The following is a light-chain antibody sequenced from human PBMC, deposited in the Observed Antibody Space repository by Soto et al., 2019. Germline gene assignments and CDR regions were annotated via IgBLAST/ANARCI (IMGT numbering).Light chain of an antibody. V-gene: IGKV3-20*01. J-gene: IGKJ5*01. CDR3: QEYGSSLSIT. CDR2: GAS. CDR1: QSVSSSY. Sequence: ELGLTQSPGTLSLSPGERVTLSCRASQSVSSSYLAWYQQKPGQAPRLLIDGASSRATGTPDRFSGSGSGKDFTLTSSILEPADFAVYSCQEYGSSLSITLGQGTRLENK.